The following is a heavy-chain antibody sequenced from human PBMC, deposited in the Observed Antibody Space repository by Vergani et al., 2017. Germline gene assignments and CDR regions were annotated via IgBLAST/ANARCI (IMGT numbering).Heavy chain of an antibody. CDR1: GGSFTSYH. Sequence: QVQLQQWGGGLLKPSETLSLTCVVNGGSFTSYHWTWIRQSPGEGLEWVGDIDHTGRPDYNPSLKSRRTMSVDKSRNQFSLTLNSVTATDTAIYFCARVNTETNGHLYYYYYMDVWGQGTAVPVS. V-gene: IGHV4-34*01. CDR3: ARVNTETNGHLYYYYYMDV. CDR2: IDHTGRP. J-gene: IGHJ6*03. D-gene: IGHD4-11*01.